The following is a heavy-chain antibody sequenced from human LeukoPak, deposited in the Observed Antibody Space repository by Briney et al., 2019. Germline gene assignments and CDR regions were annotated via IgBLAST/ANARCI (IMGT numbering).Heavy chain of an antibody. CDR2: ISGSGGST. V-gene: IGHV3-23*01. CDR1: GFTFSSYA. CDR3: AKVYGSGYDGDY. Sequence: GGSLRLSCAACGFTFSSYAMRWVREAPGKGREWVSAISGSGGSTYYADSVKGRFTISRDNSKDTLSLQMNSLRAEDTAVYYCAKVYGSGYDGDYWGQGTLVTVSS. J-gene: IGHJ4*02. D-gene: IGHD5-12*01.